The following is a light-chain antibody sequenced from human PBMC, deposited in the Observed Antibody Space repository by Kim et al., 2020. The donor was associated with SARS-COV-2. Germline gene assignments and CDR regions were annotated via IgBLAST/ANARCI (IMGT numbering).Light chain of an antibody. CDR3: QAWDSSTAV. CDR2: QDT. J-gene: IGLJ2*01. V-gene: IGLV3-1*01. Sequence: VSPGQTASITCSGDKLVDKYVCWYQQKPGQSPVLVIYQDTKWPSGIPRRFSGSNSGNTATLTISGTQAMDEADYYCQAWDSSTAVFGGGTKLTVL. CDR1: KLVDKY.